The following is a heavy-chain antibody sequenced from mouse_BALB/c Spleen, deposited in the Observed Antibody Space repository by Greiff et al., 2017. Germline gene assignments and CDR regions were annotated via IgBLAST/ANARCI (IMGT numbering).Heavy chain of an antibody. CDR2: ISSGSSTI. CDR1: GFTFSSFG. V-gene: IGHV5-17*02. CDR3: ARNGKRAMDY. D-gene: IGHD2-1*01. Sequence: VQLKESGGGLVQPGGSRKLSCAASGFTFSSFGMHWVRQAPEKGLEWVAYISSGSSTIYYADTVKGRFTISRDNPKNTLFLQMTSLRSEDTAMYYCARNGKRAMDYWGQGTSVTVSS. J-gene: IGHJ4*01.